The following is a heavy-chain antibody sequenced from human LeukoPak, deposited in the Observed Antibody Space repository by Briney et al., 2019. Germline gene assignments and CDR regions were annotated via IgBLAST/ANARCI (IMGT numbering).Heavy chain of an antibody. D-gene: IGHD5-12*01. CDR1: RFTLSTYW. J-gene: IGHJ4*02. Sequence: GGSLRLSCATSRFTLSTYWMSWVRQAPGKGLEWAAHIKQDGSQEYYVDSVKGRFTISRDSAKNSLYLQMNSLRAEDAAVYYCVRLVGGDIDYWGQGTLVTVSS. V-gene: IGHV3-7*01. CDR2: IKQDGSQE. CDR3: VRLVGGDIDY.